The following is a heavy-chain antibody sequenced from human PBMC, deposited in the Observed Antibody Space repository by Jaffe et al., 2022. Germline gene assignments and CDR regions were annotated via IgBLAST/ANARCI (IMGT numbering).Heavy chain of an antibody. Sequence: QITLKESGPTLVKPTETLTLTCTFSGFSLTTSGVGVGWIRQPPGKALEWLAVIYWDNDKRYNPSLKSRLTITKDTSKNQVVLTMTNMDPVDTGTYYCAHRRVGPVVDWGSVDFDYWGQGTLVTVSS. V-gene: IGHV2-5*02. D-gene: IGHD3-9*01. CDR1: GFSLTTSGVG. CDR2: IYWDNDK. CDR3: AHRRVGPVVDWGSVDFDY. J-gene: IGHJ4*02.